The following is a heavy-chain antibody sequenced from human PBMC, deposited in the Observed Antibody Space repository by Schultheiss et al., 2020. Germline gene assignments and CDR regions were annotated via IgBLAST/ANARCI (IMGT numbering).Heavy chain of an antibody. CDR2: ISYDGSNK. CDR3: ARDYSGSATGWFDP. V-gene: IGHV3-30*03. D-gene: IGHD1-26*01. J-gene: IGHJ5*02. Sequence: GGSLRLSCAASGFTFSSYGMHWVRQAPGKGLEWVAVISYDGSNKYYADSVKGRFTISRDNSKNTLYLQMNSLRAEDTAVYYCARDYSGSATGWFDPWGQGTLVTVSS. CDR1: GFTFSSYG.